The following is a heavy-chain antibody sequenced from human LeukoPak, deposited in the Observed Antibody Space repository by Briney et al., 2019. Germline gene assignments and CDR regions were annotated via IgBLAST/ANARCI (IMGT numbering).Heavy chain of an antibody. CDR3: AKSLFTSAAGSGRASDI. V-gene: IGHV3-30-3*01. CDR2: ISYDGSNK. D-gene: IGHD3-10*01. Sequence: GRSLRLSCAASGFTFSSYAMHWVRQAPGKGLEWVAVISYDGSNKYYADSVKGRFTISRDNSKNTLYLQMDSLRAEDTAVYYCAKSLFTSAAGSGRASDIWGQGTMVTVSS. CDR1: GFTFSSYA. J-gene: IGHJ3*02.